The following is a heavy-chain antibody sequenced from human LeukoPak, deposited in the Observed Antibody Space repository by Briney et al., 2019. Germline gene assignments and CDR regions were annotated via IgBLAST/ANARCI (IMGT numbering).Heavy chain of an antibody. Sequence: ESLKISCKDSGYSFTSYWIGWVRQMPGKGLGWMGIIYPGDSDTRYSPSFQVKVSISVDKYISTAYLQWSSLKASDTAMYYCARLLIGYYIVYWGQGTLVTVSS. J-gene: IGHJ4*02. V-gene: IGHV5-51*01. CDR2: IYPGDSDT. CDR1: GYSFTSYW. CDR3: ARLLIGYYIVY. D-gene: IGHD3-9*01.